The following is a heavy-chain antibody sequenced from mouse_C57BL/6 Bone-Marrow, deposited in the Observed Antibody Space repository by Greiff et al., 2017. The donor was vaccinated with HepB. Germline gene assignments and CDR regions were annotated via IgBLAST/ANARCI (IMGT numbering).Heavy chain of an antibody. CDR1: GFTFSSYA. J-gene: IGHJ4*01. Sequence: EVKVEESGGGLVKPGGSLKLSCAASGFTFSSYAMSWVRQTPEKRLEWVATISDGGSYTYYPDNVKGRFTISRDNAKNNLYLQMSHLKSEDTAMYYCARDRTVVANYAMDYWGQGTSVTVSS. CDR2: ISDGGSYT. D-gene: IGHD1-1*01. V-gene: IGHV5-4*01. CDR3: ARDRTVVANYAMDY.